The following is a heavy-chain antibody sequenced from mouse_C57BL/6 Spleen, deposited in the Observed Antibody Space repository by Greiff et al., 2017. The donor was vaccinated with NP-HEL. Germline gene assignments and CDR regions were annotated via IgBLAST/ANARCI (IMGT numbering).Heavy chain of an antibody. CDR3: ARKYYYGSGSWFAY. D-gene: IGHD1-1*01. CDR1: GYTFTSYW. V-gene: IGHV1-50*01. J-gene: IGHJ3*01. CDR2: IDPSDSYT. Sequence: QVQLQQPGAELVKPGASVKLSCKASGYTFTSYWMQWVKQRPGQGLEWIGEIDPSDSYTNYNQKFKGKATLTVDKSSSTAYMQLSSLTSEDSAVYYCARKYYYGSGSWFAYWGQGTLVTVSA.